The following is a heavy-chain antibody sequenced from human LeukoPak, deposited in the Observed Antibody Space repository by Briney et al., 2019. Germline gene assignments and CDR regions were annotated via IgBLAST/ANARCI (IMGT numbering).Heavy chain of an antibody. V-gene: IGHV3-23*01. CDR1: GFTFSSYA. Sequence: GSLRLSCEASGFTFSSYAISWVRQAPGMGLEWDSSISGSGGSTYYADPVKGRFTISRDNSKNTLYLQMNSLRAEDTVVYYCAKAHYAFWSVEAYWGQGTLVTVSS. J-gene: IGHJ4*02. D-gene: IGHD3-3*01. CDR3: AKAHYAFWSVEAY. CDR2: ISGSGGST.